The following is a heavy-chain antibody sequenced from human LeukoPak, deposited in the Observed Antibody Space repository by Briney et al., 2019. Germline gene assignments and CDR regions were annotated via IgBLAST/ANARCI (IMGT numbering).Heavy chain of an antibody. V-gene: IGHV4-59*01. CDR2: IYYTGST. CDR1: GGSMSTYY. J-gene: IGHJ4*02. CDR3: AGMRITTPTVRTLDY. Sequence: SETLSLTCAVSGGSMSTYYWTWIRQPPGKGLEWIGFIYYTGSTNYNPSLKSRVTISVDTSKNQFSLKLSSVTAADTAVYYCAGMRITTPTVRTLDYWGQGTLVTVSS. D-gene: IGHD1-14*01.